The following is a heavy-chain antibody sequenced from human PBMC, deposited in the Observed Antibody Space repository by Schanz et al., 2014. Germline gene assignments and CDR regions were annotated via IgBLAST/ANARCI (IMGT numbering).Heavy chain of an antibody. D-gene: IGHD3-9*01. CDR2: IIPILGIA. Sequence: QLQLVQSGAEVKKPGSSVKVSCKASGGTFSSYSISWVRQAPGQGLEWMGRIIPILGIANYAQKFQGRVTNTADKSTSTAYMDLSSLRPEDTAVYYCATSGLVSHSFDAFDIWGQGTMVTVSS. J-gene: IGHJ3*02. CDR1: GGTFSSYS. CDR3: ATSGLVSHSFDAFDI. V-gene: IGHV1-69*02.